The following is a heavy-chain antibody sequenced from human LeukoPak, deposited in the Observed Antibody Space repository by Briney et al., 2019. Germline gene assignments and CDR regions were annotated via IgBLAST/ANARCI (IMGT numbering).Heavy chain of an antibody. V-gene: IGHV6-1*01. J-gene: IGHJ5*02. Sequence: SQTLSLTCAISGDSVSSNSAAWNWIRQSPSRGLEWLGRTYYRSKWYNDYAVSVKSRITINPDTSKNQFSLQLNSVTPEDTAVYYCARLYGSGSYYNVLGWFDPWGQGTLVTVSS. CDR1: GDSVSSNSAA. D-gene: IGHD3-10*01. CDR3: ARLYGSGSYYNVLGWFDP. CDR2: TYYRSKWYN.